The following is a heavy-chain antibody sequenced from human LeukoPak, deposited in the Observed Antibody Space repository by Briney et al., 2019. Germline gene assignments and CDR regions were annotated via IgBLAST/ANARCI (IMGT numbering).Heavy chain of an antibody. V-gene: IGHV3-7*01. D-gene: IGHD6-19*01. CDR3: ARVGQWLPDY. CDR1: GFTFRNYW. J-gene: IGHJ4*02. CDR2: IKLDGSDK. Sequence: GGSLRLSCAASGFTFRNYWMSWVRQAPGKGLEWVANIKLDGSDKYYVDSVKGRFTISRDNAKNSVHLQMNSLRAEDTAVYYCARVGQWLPDYWGQGTLVTVSS.